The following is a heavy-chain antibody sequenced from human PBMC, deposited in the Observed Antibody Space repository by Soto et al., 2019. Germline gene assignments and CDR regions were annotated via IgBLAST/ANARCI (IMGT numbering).Heavy chain of an antibody. D-gene: IGHD3-22*01. CDR3: ARGKKDYYDSSGYYYGRPYYYYGMDV. V-gene: IGHV4-34*01. CDR2: INHSGST. J-gene: IGHJ6*02. Sequence: SDTLSLTCAGYGGSFRGYYWSWIRQPPGQGLEWIVEINHSGSTNYNPSLKSRVTISVDTSKNQFSLKLSSVTAADTAVYYCARGKKDYYDSSGYYYGRPYYYYGMDVWGQGTTVT. CDR1: GGSFRGYY.